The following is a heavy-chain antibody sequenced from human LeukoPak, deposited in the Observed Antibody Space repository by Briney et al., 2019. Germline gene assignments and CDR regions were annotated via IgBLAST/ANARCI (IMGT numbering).Heavy chain of an antibody. CDR3: ARVNPLMAPGAVDI. D-gene: IGHD2-8*01. CDR1: GFTFNTYT. CDR2: ISGSSGII. V-gene: IGHV3-48*01. J-gene: IGHJ3*02. Sequence: PGGSLRLSCAASGFTFNTYTINWVRKAPGKGREWVSYISGSSGIIDYADSVRGRFTISRDNAKNSLYLQMNSLGVEDTAVYYCARVNPLMAPGAVDIWGQGTKVAVSS.